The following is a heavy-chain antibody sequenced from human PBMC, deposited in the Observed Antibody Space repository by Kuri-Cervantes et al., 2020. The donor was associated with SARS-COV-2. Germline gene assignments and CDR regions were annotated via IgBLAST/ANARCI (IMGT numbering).Heavy chain of an antibody. CDR3: ARRWFDFWSGYYVFDY. D-gene: IGHD3-3*01. CDR2: IYYSGST. V-gene: IGHV4-39*01. J-gene: IGHJ4*02. CDR1: GGSISSSSYY. Sequence: SETLSLTCTVSGGSISSSSYYWGWIRQPPGKGLEWIGSIYYSGSTYYNPSLKSRVTIYVDTSKNQFSLKLSSVTAADTAVYYCARRWFDFWSGYYVFDYWGQGTLVTVSS.